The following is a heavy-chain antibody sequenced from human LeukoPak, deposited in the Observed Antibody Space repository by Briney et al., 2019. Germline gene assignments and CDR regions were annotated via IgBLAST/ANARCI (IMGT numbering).Heavy chain of an antibody. V-gene: IGHV4-59*01. J-gene: IGHJ4*02. CDR1: GGSISSYY. D-gene: IGHD2-21*02. CDR2: IYYSGST. CDR3: ARVRAYCGGDCYAGYFDY. Sequence: SETLSLTRTVSGGSISSYYWSWIRQPPGKGLEWIGYIYYSGSTNYNPSLKSRVTISVDTSKNQFSLKLSSVTAADTAVYYCARVRAYCGGDCYAGYFDYWGQGTLVTVSS.